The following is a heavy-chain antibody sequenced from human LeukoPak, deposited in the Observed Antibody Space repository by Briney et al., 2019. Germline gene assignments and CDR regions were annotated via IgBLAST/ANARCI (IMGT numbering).Heavy chain of an antibody. V-gene: IGHV3-33*01. CDR1: GFTFSSYG. J-gene: IGHJ4*02. D-gene: IGHD6-19*01. CDR2: IWYDGSNK. CDR3: ARWGDGNSSGCEASVYYFDY. Sequence: GGSLRLSCAASGFTFSSYGMHWVRQAPGKGLEWVAVIWYDGSNKYYADSVKGRFTISRDNSKNTLYLQMNSLRAEDTAVYYCARWGDGNSSGCEASVYYFDYWGQGTLVTVSS.